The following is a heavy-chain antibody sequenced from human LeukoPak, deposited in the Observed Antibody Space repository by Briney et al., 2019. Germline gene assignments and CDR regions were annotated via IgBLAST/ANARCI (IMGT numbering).Heavy chain of an antibody. Sequence: GGSLRLPCAASGFTFDDYAMHWVRQAQGKGLEWVSGISWNSGSIGYADSVKGRFTISRDNAKNSLYLQMNSLRAEDTALYYCAKDIGYEAHHYFDYWGQGTLVTVSS. CDR2: ISWNSGSI. CDR1: GFTFDDYA. D-gene: IGHD5-12*01. V-gene: IGHV3-9*01. CDR3: AKDIGYEAHHYFDY. J-gene: IGHJ4*02.